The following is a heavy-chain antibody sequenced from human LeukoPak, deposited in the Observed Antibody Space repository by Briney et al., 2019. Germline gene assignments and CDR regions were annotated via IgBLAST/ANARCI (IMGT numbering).Heavy chain of an antibody. D-gene: IGHD3-10*01. CDR2: IYYSGST. J-gene: IGHJ5*02. CDR1: GGSISSYY. CDR3: AREAITMVRGDQYNWFDP. V-gene: IGHV4-59*12. Sequence: SETLSLTCTVSGGSISSYYWSWIRQPPGKGLEWIGYIYYSGSTYYNPSLKSRVTISVDTSKNQFSLKLSSVTAADTAVYYCAREAITMVRGDQYNWFDPWGQGTLVTVSS.